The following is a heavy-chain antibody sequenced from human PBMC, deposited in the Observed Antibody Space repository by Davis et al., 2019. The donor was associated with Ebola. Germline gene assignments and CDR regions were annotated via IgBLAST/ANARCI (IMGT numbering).Heavy chain of an antibody. Sequence: MPSETLSLTCAVYGGSFSGYYWSWIRQPPGKGLEWIGEINHSGSTNYNPSLKSRVTISVDTSKNQFSLKLSSATAADTAVYYCAREAVAAHFDYWGQGTLVTVSS. CDR3: AREAVAAHFDY. CDR1: GGSFSGYY. CDR2: INHSGST. V-gene: IGHV4-34*01. J-gene: IGHJ4*02. D-gene: IGHD6-19*01.